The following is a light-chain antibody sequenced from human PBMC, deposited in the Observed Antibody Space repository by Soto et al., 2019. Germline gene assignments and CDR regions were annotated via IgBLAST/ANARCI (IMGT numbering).Light chain of an antibody. V-gene: IGLV1-40*01. CDR1: SSNIGAGYD. J-gene: IGLJ1*01. Sequence: QSVLTQPPSVSGTPGQRVTISCSGSSSNIGAGYDVHWYQQLPRTAPKLLIYGNTNRPSGVPDRFSGSRSGTSGFLAITGLQAEDEADYYCQSYDSSLSSYVFGSGTKLTV. CDR3: QSYDSSLSSYV. CDR2: GNT.